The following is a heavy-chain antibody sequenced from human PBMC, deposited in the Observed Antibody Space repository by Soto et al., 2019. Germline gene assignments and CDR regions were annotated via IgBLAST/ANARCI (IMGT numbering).Heavy chain of an antibody. Sequence: ASVKVSCKTSGYTFTSYAIHWVRQAPGQRLEWMGWINAGSGNTKYSQKFQGRVTITRDTSASTAYMKLSSLRSEDTAVYYCARVVVVPAAQGYGMDVWGQGTTVTVSS. V-gene: IGHV1-3*01. CDR3: ARVVVVPAAQGYGMDV. CDR2: INAGSGNT. J-gene: IGHJ6*02. D-gene: IGHD2-2*01. CDR1: GYTFTSYA.